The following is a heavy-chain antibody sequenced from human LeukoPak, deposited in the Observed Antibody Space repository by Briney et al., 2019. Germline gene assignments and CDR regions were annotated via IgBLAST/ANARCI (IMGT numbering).Heavy chain of an antibody. D-gene: IGHD1-7*01. Sequence: GRSLRLSCAVSGFTSDDYAMHWVRQVPGKGLEWVSGISWNSDNIDYADSVKGRFTISRDNAKNTLYLQMNSLKTEDTAVYYCTRLSGDNWNYGGNFDSWGQGTLVTVSS. CDR3: TRLSGDNWNYGGNFDS. J-gene: IGHJ4*02. V-gene: IGHV3-9*02. CDR1: GFTSDDYA. CDR2: ISWNSDNI.